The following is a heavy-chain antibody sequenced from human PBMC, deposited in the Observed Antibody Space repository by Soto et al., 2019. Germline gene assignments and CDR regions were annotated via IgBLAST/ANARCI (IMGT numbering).Heavy chain of an antibody. D-gene: IGHD2-2*01. CDR3: ARELLGYRMAPQRPAGMDV. CDR1: GFTVSSNY. J-gene: IGHJ6*02. CDR2: IYSRGST. V-gene: IGHV3-53*02. Sequence: EVQLVETGGGLIQPGGSLRLSCAASGFTVSSNYMSWVRQAPGKGLEWVSVIYSRGSTYYADSVKGRFTIRRDNPKNTLYLQMNSLRAEDTAVYYCARELLGYRMAPQRPAGMDVWGQGTTVTVSS.